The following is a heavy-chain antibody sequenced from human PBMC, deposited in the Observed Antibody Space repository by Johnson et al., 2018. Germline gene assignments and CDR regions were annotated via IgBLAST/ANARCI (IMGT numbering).Heavy chain of an antibody. Sequence: QVQLVESGGGVVQPGRSLRLSCAASGFTFSSYAMHWVRPAPGQGLEWVAVLSYDGRNKYYADSVKGRFTISRDNSKNTLYLQMNSLRAEDTAVYYCAKDSGDCSGGSCYPYYYYYYMDVWGKGTTVTVSS. J-gene: IGHJ6*03. CDR3: AKDSGDCSGGSCYPYYYYYYMDV. CDR2: LSYDGRNK. D-gene: IGHD2-15*01. V-gene: IGHV3-30-3*01. CDR1: GFTFSSYA.